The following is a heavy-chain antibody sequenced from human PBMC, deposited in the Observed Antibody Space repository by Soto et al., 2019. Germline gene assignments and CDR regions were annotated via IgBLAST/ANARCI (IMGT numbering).Heavy chain of an antibody. CDR3: ARRISSGSSRWYLRDWFDP. V-gene: IGHV4-39*01. J-gene: IGHJ5*02. Sequence: QLQLQESGPGLVKPSETLSLTCTVSGGSISSSSYYWGWIRQPPGKRLEWIGSIYYSGSTYYNPSLKSRVTIPVDTSKNQFSLKLSSVTAADTAVYYCARRISSGSSRWYLRDWFDPWGQGTLVTVSS. CDR1: GGSISSSSYY. CDR2: IYYSGST. D-gene: IGHD6-13*01.